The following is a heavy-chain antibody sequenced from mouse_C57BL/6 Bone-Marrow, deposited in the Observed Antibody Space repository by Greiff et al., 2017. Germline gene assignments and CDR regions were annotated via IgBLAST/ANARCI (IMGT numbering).Heavy chain of an antibody. J-gene: IGHJ3*01. Sequence: EVQRVESGGGLVKPGGSLKLSCAASGFTFSSYAMSWVRQTPEKRLEWVATISDGGSYTYYPDNVKGRFTISRDNAKNNLYLQMSHLKSEDTAMYYCARANWDFADWGQGTLVTVSA. CDR3: ARANWDFAD. CDR2: ISDGGSYT. V-gene: IGHV5-4*01. CDR1: GFTFSSYA. D-gene: IGHD4-1*01.